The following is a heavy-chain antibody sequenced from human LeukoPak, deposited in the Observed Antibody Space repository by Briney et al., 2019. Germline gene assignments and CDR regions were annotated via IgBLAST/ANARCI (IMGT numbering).Heavy chain of an antibody. CDR3: ARDGT. CDR1: GFTFSDYT. CDR2: ISASGTSI. J-gene: IGHJ5*02. V-gene: IGHV3-21*01. D-gene: IGHD1-26*01. Sequence: GGSLRLSCATSGFTFSDYTMNWVRQAPGKGLEWVSFISASGTSIYYADSVRGRFSISRDNAKNSLYLQMNSLRAEDTAVYYCARDGTWGPGTLVTVSS.